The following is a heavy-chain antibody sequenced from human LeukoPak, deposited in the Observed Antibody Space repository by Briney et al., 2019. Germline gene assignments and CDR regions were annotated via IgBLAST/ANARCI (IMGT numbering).Heavy chain of an antibody. J-gene: IGHJ4*02. CDR3: ARTSPTSHFDF. D-gene: IGHD2/OR15-2a*01. CDR2: INGDGSKS. Sequence: GGSLRLSCVASGFTFTTYWMHWVRQAPGQGLVWVSRINGDGSKSNYADPVRDRFTISRDNARNTLYLQMNALSAEDTALYYCARTSPTSHFDFWGQGTLVTVSS. CDR1: GFTFTTYW. V-gene: IGHV3-74*01.